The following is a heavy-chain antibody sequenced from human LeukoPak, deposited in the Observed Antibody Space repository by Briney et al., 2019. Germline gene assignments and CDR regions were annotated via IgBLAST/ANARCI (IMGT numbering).Heavy chain of an antibody. CDR1: GFTFSSYG. V-gene: IGHV3-23*01. CDR3: AELGITMIGGV. CDR2: ISGSGGST. Sequence: GGSLRLSCAASGFTFSSYGMIWVRQAPGKGLEWVSAISGSGGSTYYADSVRGRFTISRDNSKNTLYLQMNSLRAEDTAVYYCAELGITMIGGVWGKGTTVTISS. J-gene: IGHJ6*04. D-gene: IGHD3-10*02.